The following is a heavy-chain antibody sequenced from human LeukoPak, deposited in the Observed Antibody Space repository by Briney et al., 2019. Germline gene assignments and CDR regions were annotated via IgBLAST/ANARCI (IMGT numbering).Heavy chain of an antibody. CDR1: GFTSSSYG. V-gene: IGHV3-30*03. J-gene: IGHJ4*02. Sequence: GGSLRLSCAASGFTSSSYGMHWVRQAPGKGLEWVAVISYDGSNKYYADSVKGRFTISRDNSKNTLYLQMNSLRAEDTAVYYCARDPGEWLRFEPRRYYFDYWGQGTLVTVSS. CDR2: ISYDGSNK. D-gene: IGHD5-12*01. CDR3: ARDPGEWLRFEPRRYYFDY.